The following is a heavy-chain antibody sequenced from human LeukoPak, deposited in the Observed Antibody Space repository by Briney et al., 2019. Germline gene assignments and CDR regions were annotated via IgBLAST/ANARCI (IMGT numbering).Heavy chain of an antibody. Sequence: PSETLSLTCTVSGGSISSSSYYWGWIRQPPGKGLEWIGSIYCSGSTYYNPSLKSRVTISVDTSKNQFSLKLSSVTAADTAVYYCARDLSSSSDYWGQGTLVTVSS. CDR1: GGSISSSSYY. J-gene: IGHJ4*02. CDR3: ARDLSSSSDY. D-gene: IGHD6-6*01. CDR2: IYCSGST. V-gene: IGHV4-39*02.